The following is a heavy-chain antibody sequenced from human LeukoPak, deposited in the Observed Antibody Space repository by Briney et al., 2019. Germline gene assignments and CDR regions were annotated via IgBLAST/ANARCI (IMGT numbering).Heavy chain of an antibody. Sequence: GGSLRLSCAASGFPFSSYSMNWVRQAPGKGLEWDSYISSSSSTIYYADSVKGRFTISRDNAKNSLYLQMNSLRAEDTAVYYCAREVGASEFDYWGQGTLVTVSS. CDR1: GFPFSSYS. CDR3: AREVGASEFDY. D-gene: IGHD1-26*01. V-gene: IGHV3-48*04. J-gene: IGHJ4*02. CDR2: ISSSSSTI.